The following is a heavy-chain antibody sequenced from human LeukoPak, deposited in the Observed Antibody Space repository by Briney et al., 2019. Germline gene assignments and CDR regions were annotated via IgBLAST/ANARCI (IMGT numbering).Heavy chain of an antibody. Sequence: PSETLSLTCAVFGGSFSGYYWSWIRQPPGKGLEWIGEINHSGSTNFNPSLKSRVTLSVDTSKNQFSLKLSSVTAADTAVYYCAKSLYGSGSYYNWFDPWGQGTLVTVSS. D-gene: IGHD3-10*01. V-gene: IGHV4-34*01. CDR1: GGSFSGYY. CDR2: INHSGST. J-gene: IGHJ5*02. CDR3: AKSLYGSGSYYNWFDP.